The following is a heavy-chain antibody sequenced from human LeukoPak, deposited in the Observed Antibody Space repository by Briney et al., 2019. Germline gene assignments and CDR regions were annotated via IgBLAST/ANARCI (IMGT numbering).Heavy chain of an antibody. CDR1: GFTFSDYW. CDR3: ARGTGNYYGY. CDR2: IKSDGSST. J-gene: IGHJ4*02. D-gene: IGHD3/OR15-3a*01. Sequence: GGSLRLSCAASGFTFSDYWMHWVRQAPGKGLVWVSCIKSDGSSTSYADSVKGRFTITRDSAKNTLCLQMNSLRAEDTAVYYCARGTGNYYGYWGQGTLVTVSS. V-gene: IGHV3-74*01.